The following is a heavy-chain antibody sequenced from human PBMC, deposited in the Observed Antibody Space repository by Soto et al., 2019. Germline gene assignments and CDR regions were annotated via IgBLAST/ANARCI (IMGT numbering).Heavy chain of an antibody. V-gene: IGHV3-23*01. Sequence: EVQLLESGGGLVQPGGSLRLSCAASGFTFSSYAMSRVRQAPGKGLEWVSAISGSGGSTYYADSVKGRFTISRDNSKNTLYLQMNSLRAEDTAVYYWAKDSQWLASAGLDYWGQGTLVTVSS. J-gene: IGHJ4*02. CDR2: ISGSGGST. D-gene: IGHD6-19*01. CDR3: AKDSQWLASAGLDY. CDR1: GFTFSSYA.